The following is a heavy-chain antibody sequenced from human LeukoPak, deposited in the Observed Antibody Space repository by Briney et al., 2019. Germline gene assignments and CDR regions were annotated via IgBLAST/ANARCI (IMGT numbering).Heavy chain of an antibody. CDR1: GYTLTVYY. Sequence: APVKVSCKASGYTLTVYYMQWVRQAPGQGLEWMGWINPNSGDTNYAQKFQGRVSMTRDTSISTAYMDLSGLRSDDTALYYCARGLGWDSGTYLGAWGQGTLVTVSS. V-gene: IGHV1-2*02. CDR2: INPNSGDT. CDR3: ARGLGWDSGTYLGA. J-gene: IGHJ5*02. D-gene: IGHD1-26*01.